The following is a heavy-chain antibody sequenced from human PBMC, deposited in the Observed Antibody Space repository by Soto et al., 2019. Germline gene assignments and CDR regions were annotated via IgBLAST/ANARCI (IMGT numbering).Heavy chain of an antibody. V-gene: IGHV1-18*01. CDR3: ARLTYYYGSGSYYHLDY. Sequence: QVPLVQSGAEVKKPGASVKVSCKASGYTFTSYGISWVRQAPGQGLEWMGWISAYNGNTNYAQKLQGRVTMTTDTSTSTAYMELRSLRSDDTAVYYCARLTYYYGSGSYYHLDYWGQGTLVTVSS. D-gene: IGHD3-10*01. CDR2: ISAYNGNT. CDR1: GYTFTSYG. J-gene: IGHJ4*02.